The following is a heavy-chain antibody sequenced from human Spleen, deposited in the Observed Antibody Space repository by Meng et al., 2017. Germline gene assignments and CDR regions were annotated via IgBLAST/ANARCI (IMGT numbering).Heavy chain of an antibody. V-gene: IGHV3-11*01. Sequence: GESLKISCAASGFSFSDYYMSWIRQAPGKGLEWLSYISTTGSTIYYADSVKGRFSVSRDNAKKSLILQMNSLRGEDTAVYYCARVRGSGRLGGFDLWGQGTMVTVSS. CDR3: ARVRGSGRLGGFDL. J-gene: IGHJ3*01. CDR2: ISTTGSTI. D-gene: IGHD3-10*01. CDR1: GFSFSDYY.